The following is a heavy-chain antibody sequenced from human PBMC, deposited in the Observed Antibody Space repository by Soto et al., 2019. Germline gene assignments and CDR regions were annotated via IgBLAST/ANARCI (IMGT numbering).Heavy chain of an antibody. CDR3: ARGEVTGTNYFDH. Sequence: GGSLRLSCAASGFTFISYGMHWVRQAPGKGLEWVAVLWYDGSNKYYADSVKGRFTISRDNSKNTLYLQMNSLRAEDTAVYYCARGEVTGTNYFDHWGQGTLVTVSS. J-gene: IGHJ4*02. CDR1: GFTFISYG. V-gene: IGHV3-33*01. D-gene: IGHD1-7*01. CDR2: LWYDGSNK.